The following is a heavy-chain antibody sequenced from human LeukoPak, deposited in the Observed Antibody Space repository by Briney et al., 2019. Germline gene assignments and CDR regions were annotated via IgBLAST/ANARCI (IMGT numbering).Heavy chain of an antibody. CDR3: ARVRGDTSGYWIGNYDY. CDR2: IIPIFGTA. V-gene: IGHV1-69*05. CDR1: GGTFSSYA. Sequence: SVKVSCKASGGTFSSYAISWVRQAPGQGLEWMGRIIPIFGTANYAQKFQGRVTITTDESTSTAYMELSSLRSEDTAVYYCARVRGDTSGYWIGNYDYWGQGTLVTVSS. J-gene: IGHJ4*02. D-gene: IGHD3-22*01.